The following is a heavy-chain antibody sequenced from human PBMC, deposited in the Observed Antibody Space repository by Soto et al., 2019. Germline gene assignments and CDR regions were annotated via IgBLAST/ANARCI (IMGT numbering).Heavy chain of an antibody. V-gene: IGHV3-30*18. CDR3: VKANKYDFDY. CDR2: ISYDGSNK. Sequence: GGSLRLSCAASGFTFSDFGMHWVRQAPGKGLEWVAVISYDGSNKYYADSVKGRFTISRDNSKNTLYLQMNSLRAEDTAVYYCVKANKYDFDYWGQGTLVTV. CDR1: GFTFSDFG. D-gene: IGHD2-8*01. J-gene: IGHJ4*02.